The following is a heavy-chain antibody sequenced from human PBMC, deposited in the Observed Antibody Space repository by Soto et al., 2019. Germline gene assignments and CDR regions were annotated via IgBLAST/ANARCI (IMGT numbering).Heavy chain of an antibody. D-gene: IGHD5-12*01. V-gene: IGHV1-69*02. J-gene: IGHJ4*02. Sequence: QVQLVQSGAEVKKPGSSVKVSCKASGGTFSSYTISWVRQAPGQGLEWMGRIIPILGRANYAQKFPGRTTTTADKTTRTAYMELSSLRSEDTAVYYCARLGVNSGYDLWGQGTLVTVSS. CDR3: ARLGVNSGYDL. CDR2: IIPILGRA. CDR1: GGTFSSYT.